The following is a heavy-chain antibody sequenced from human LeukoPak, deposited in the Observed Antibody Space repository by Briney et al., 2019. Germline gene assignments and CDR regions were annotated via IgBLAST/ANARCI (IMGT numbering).Heavy chain of an antibody. D-gene: IGHD3-22*01. V-gene: IGHV1-69*05. CDR2: IIPIFGTA. CDR1: GGTFSSYA. CDR3: ARDDYYDSSGYYKPNPFDY. Sequence: SVKVSCKASGGTFSSYAISWVRQAPGQGLEWMGRIIPIFGTANYAQKFQGRVTITTDESTSTAYMELSSLRSGDTAVYYCARDDYYDSSGYYKPNPFDYWGQGTLVTVSS. J-gene: IGHJ4*02.